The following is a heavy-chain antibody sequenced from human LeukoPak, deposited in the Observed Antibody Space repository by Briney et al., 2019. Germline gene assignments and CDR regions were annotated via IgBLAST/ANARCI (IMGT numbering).Heavy chain of an antibody. D-gene: IGHD2-2*01. V-gene: IGHV3-15*01. CDR3: TTEGSYCSSTSCYV. CDR2: IKSKTDGGTT. Sequence: PGGSLRLSCAASGFTFSNAWMSWVRQAPGKGLEWVGRIKSKTDGGTTDYAAPVKGRFTISRDDSKNTLYLQTNSLKTEDTAVYYCTTEGSYCSSTSCYVWGQGTLVTVSS. CDR1: GFTFSNAW. J-gene: IGHJ4*02.